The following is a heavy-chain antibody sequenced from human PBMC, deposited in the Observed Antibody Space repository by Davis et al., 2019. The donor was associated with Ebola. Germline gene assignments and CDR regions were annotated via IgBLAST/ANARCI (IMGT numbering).Heavy chain of an antibody. V-gene: IGHV1-69*13. CDR3: ARDFLYSGYDSIAFDI. J-gene: IGHJ3*02. D-gene: IGHD5-12*01. Sequence: SVKVSCKASGYTFTSYGISWVRQAPGQGLEWMGGIIPSFGTSNYAQKFQGRVTITADESTSTAYMELSSLRSEDTAVYYCARDFLYSGYDSIAFDIWGQGTMVTVSS. CDR2: IIPSFGTS. CDR1: GYTFTSYG.